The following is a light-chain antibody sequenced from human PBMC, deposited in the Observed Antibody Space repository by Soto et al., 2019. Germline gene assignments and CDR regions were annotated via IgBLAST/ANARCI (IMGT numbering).Light chain of an antibody. CDR3: QQSYIAPPT. Sequence: DNQLTQSPSSLSAYLGDRVTITCRASLTTSIYLNWYQHSPGKAPRLLIYAASSLQSGVPSRFSGSGSGTDFTLTISSLQAEDFATYCCQQSYIAPPTFGQGTKVE. CDR1: LTTSIY. V-gene: IGKV1-39*01. CDR2: AAS. J-gene: IGKJ1*01.